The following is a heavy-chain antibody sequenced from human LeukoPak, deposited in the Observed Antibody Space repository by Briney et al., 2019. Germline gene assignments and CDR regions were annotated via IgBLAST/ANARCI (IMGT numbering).Heavy chain of an antibody. D-gene: IGHD2-21*02. V-gene: IGHV1-69*13. CDR1: GGTFSSYA. CDR3: ARAAYCGGDCYSFDY. Sequence: SVKVSCKASGGTFSSYAISWVRQAPGQGLEWMGGIIPIFGTANYAQKFQGRVTITADESTSTAYMELSSLRSEDTAVYYCARAAYCGGDCYSFDYWGQGTLVTVSS. CDR2: IIPIFGTA. J-gene: IGHJ4*02.